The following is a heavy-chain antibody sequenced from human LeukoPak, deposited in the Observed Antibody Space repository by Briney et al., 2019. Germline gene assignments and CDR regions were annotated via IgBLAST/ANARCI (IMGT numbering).Heavy chain of an antibody. Sequence: ASVKVSCKASGGTFSSYAISWVRQAPGQGLEWMGGIIPIFGTANYAQKFQGRVTITADESTSTAYMELSSLRSEDTAVYYCASAAVGYYYYGMDVWGQGTTVTVSS. V-gene: IGHV1-69*13. CDR3: ASAAVGYYYYGMDV. D-gene: IGHD6-13*01. CDR2: IIPIFGTA. CDR1: GGTFSSYA. J-gene: IGHJ6*02.